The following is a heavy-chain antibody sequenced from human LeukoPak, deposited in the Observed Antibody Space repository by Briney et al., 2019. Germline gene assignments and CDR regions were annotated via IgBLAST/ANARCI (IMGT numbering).Heavy chain of an antibody. CDR1: GDIVSSNSAA. CDR2: TYYRSKWYN. J-gene: IGHJ3*02. V-gene: IGHV6-1*01. Sequence: SQTLSLTCAISGDIVSSNSAAWNWIRQSPSRGLGWLGRTYYRSKWYNDYAVSVKSRITINPDTSKNQFSLQLNSVTPEDTAVYYCARVDQQKGAFDIWGQGTMVTVSS. D-gene: IGHD2-2*01. CDR3: ARVDQQKGAFDI.